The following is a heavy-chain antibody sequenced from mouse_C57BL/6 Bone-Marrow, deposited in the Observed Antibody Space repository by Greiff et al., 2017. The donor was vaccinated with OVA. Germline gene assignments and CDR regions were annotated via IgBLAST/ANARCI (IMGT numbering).Heavy chain of an antibody. Sequence: QVQLQQSGAELVKPGASVKMSCKASGYTFTSYWITWVKQRPGQGLEWIGDIYPGSGSTNYNEKFKSKATLTVDTSSSTAYMQLSSLTSEDSAVYYCAREGTTVVAPYFDYWGQGTTLTVSS. CDR3: AREGTTVVAPYFDY. V-gene: IGHV1-55*01. CDR1: GYTFTSYW. J-gene: IGHJ2*01. CDR2: IYPGSGST. D-gene: IGHD1-1*01.